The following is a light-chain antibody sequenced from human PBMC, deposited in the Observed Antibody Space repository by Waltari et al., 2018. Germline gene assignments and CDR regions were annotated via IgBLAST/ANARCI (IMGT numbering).Light chain of an antibody. CDR2: RND. CDR3: ASWGDGLSGPSVV. CDR1: RPNLGTNS. J-gene: IGLJ2*01. Sequence: QSVLPQPPSASGTPGQRVTISCSGSRPNLGTNSIYLYHQLPVTAPKLLIFRNDQRPAGVPDRLSASKSGTSASLAISGLRSEDEADYYCASWGDGLSGPSVVFGGGTKLTVL. V-gene: IGLV1-47*01.